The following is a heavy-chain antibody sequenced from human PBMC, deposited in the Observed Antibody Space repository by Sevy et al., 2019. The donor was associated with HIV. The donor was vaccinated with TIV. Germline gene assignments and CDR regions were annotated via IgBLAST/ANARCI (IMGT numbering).Heavy chain of an antibody. V-gene: IGHV3-30-3*01. J-gene: IGHJ3*02. CDR1: GFTFSSYA. CDR2: ISYDGSNK. CDR3: ARDSFRLGATRGPDAFDI. D-gene: IGHD1-26*01. Sequence: GGSLRLSCAASGFTFSSYAMHWVRQAPGKGLEWVAVISYDGSNKYYADSVKGRFTISRDNSKNTLYLQMNSLRAEDTAVYYCARDSFRLGATRGPDAFDIWGQGTMVTVSS.